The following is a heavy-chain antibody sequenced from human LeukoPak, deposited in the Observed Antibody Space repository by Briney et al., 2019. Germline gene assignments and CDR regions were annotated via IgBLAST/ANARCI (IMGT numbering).Heavy chain of an antibody. V-gene: IGHV3-21*01. Sequence: GGSLRLSCAAPGFTFSSYSMNWVRQAPGKGLGWVSSISSSSSYIYYADSVKGRFTISRDNAKNSLYLQMNSLRAEDTAVYYCARDLSYGDYGFDNWGQGTLVSVSS. J-gene: IGHJ4*02. CDR1: GFTFSSYS. CDR3: ARDLSYGDYGFDN. D-gene: IGHD4-17*01. CDR2: ISSSSSYI.